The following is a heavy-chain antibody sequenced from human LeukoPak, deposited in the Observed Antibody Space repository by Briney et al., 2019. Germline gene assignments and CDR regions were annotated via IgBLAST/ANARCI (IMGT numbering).Heavy chain of an antibody. D-gene: IGHD6-19*01. V-gene: IGHV3-74*01. CDR1: GFIFSTYW. J-gene: IGHJ4*02. Sequence: QPGGSLRLSCAASGFIFSTYWVTWVRQAPGKGLVWVSRLNNDGSSTSYADSVKGRFTISRDNAKNTLYLQMSSLRAEDTAVYYCARDSVSSGCDYWGQGTLVTVSS. CDR2: LNNDGSST. CDR3: ARDSVSSGCDY.